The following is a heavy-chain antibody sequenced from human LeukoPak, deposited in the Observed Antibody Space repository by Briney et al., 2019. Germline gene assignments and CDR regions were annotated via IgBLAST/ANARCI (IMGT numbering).Heavy chain of an antibody. V-gene: IGHV4-59*01. CDR1: GGSISSYY. CDR2: IYYSGST. J-gene: IGHJ4*02. Sequence: SETLSLTCTVSGGSISSYYWSWIRQPPGKGLEWIGYIYYSGSTNYNPSLKSRVTISVDTSKNQFSLKLSSVTDADTAVYYCARGIAVAGPDYYFDYWGQGTLVTVSS. CDR3: ARGIAVAGPDYYFDY. D-gene: IGHD6-19*01.